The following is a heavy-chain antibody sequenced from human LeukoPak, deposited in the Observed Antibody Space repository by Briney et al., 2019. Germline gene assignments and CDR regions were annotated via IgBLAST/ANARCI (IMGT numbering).Heavy chain of an antibody. D-gene: IGHD3-3*01. Sequence: SETLSLTCTVSGGSISSSSYYWGWIRQPPGKGLEWIGSIYYSGSTYYNPSLKSRVTISVDTSKNQFSLKLSSVTAADTAVYYCARRNYDFWSGYLQLNAFDIWGQGTMVTVSS. CDR2: IYYSGST. J-gene: IGHJ3*02. CDR3: ARRNYDFWSGYLQLNAFDI. CDR1: GGSISSSSYY. V-gene: IGHV4-39*01.